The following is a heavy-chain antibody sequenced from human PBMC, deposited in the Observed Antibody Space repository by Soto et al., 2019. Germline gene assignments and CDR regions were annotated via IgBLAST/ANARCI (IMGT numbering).Heavy chain of an antibody. Sequence: PSETLSLTCTVSGDSISSYYWSWIRQPPGKGLEWIGYIFYSGSTNYNPSLESRVTISVDTSKNQFSLKLSSLTAADTAVYYCARDRTQFDPWGQGTLVTSPQ. CDR1: GDSISSYY. V-gene: IGHV4-59*01. CDR2: IFYSGST. J-gene: IGHJ5*02. CDR3: ARDRTQFDP.